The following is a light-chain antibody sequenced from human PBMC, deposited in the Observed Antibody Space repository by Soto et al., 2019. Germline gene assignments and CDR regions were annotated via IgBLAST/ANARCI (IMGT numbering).Light chain of an antibody. J-gene: IGLJ3*02. Sequence: QSALTQPRSVSGSPGQSVTISCTGTSSDVGDYNYVSWYQQDPGKAPKLVIYDVSKRPSGVPDRFPGSRSGNTASLSISGLQAEDEDEYYCCSFAGSYTFGVFGGGTKLTVL. CDR1: SSDVGDYNY. V-gene: IGLV2-11*01. CDR3: CSFAGSYTFGV. CDR2: DVS.